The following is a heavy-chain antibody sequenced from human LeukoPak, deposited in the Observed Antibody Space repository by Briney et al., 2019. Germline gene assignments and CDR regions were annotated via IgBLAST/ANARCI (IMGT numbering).Heavy chain of an antibody. J-gene: IGHJ4*02. CDR2: IKQDGSEK. V-gene: IGHV3-7*01. Sequence: GGSLRLSCAASGLTFISYWMSSVRQAPGKGLEWVANIKQDGSEKYYVDSVKGRFTISRDNAKNSLYLQMNRLRAEDTAVYYCARDFLGDFDWFTGSFDYWGQGTLVTVSS. CDR1: GLTFISYW. D-gene: IGHD3-9*01. CDR3: ARDFLGDFDWFTGSFDY.